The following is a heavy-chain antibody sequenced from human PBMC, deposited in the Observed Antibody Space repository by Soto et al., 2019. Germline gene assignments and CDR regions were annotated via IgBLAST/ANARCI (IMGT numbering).Heavy chain of an antibody. CDR1: GFTFSSYW. Sequence: GSLRLSCAASGFTFSSYWMHWVRQAPGKGLVWVSRINSDGGSTSYADSVRGRLTISRDNAKNTLYLQMNSLRAEDTAVYYCGRDGYDSSGYYSTVVDYWGQGTLVTVSS. CDR3: GRDGYDSSGYYSTVVDY. CDR2: INSDGGST. D-gene: IGHD3-22*01. J-gene: IGHJ4*02. V-gene: IGHV3-74*01.